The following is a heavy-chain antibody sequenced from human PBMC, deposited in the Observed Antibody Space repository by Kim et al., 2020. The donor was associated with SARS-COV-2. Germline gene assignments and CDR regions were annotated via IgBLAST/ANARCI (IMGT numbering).Heavy chain of an antibody. CDR2: INAGNGNT. CDR3: ARDERPLLRFLEWLFSAFDI. Sequence: ASVKVSCKASGYTFTSYAMHWVRQAPGQRLEWMGWINAGNGNTKYSQKFQGRVTITRDTSASTAYMELSSLRSEDTAVYYCARDERPLLRFLEWLFSAFDIWGQGTMVTVSS. CDR1: GYTFTSYA. D-gene: IGHD3-3*01. J-gene: IGHJ3*02. V-gene: IGHV1-3*01.